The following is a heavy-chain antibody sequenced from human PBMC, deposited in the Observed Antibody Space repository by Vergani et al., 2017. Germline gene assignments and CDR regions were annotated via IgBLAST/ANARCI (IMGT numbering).Heavy chain of an antibody. D-gene: IGHD4-17*01. CDR3: AHHDGDPDAFDI. J-gene: IGHJ3*02. CDR2: IYWNDDK. CDR1: GFSLSTSGVG. Sequence: QITLQESGPTLVKPTQTLTLTCTFSGFSLSTSGVGVGWIRQPPGKALEWLALIYWNDDKRYSPSLKSRLTITKDTSKNQVVLTMTNMDPVDTATYYCAHHDGDPDAFDIWGQGTMVTVSS. V-gene: IGHV2-5*01.